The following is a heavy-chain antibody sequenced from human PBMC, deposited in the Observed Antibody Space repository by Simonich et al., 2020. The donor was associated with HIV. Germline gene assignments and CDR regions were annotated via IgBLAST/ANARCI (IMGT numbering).Heavy chain of an antibody. Sequence: QVQLQQWGAGLLKSSETLSLTCAVYGGSFSGYYWSWIRQPAGKGLEWIGEINHRGSTKNKASLKSRVTISVDTSKNQFSLKLTSVTAADTAVYYCARRGSVSSGSPRYFDSWGHGTLVTVSS. CDR2: INHRGST. D-gene: IGHD3-10*01. CDR3: ARRGSVSSGSPRYFDS. J-gene: IGHJ4*01. V-gene: IGHV4-34*01. CDR1: GGSFSGYY.